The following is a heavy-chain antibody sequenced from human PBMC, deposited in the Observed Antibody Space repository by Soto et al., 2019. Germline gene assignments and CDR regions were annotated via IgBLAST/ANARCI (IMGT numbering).Heavy chain of an antibody. CDR1: GFTFDDYA. V-gene: IGHV3-9*01. D-gene: IGHD5-12*01. Sequence: GGSLRLSCAASGFTFDDYAMHWVRQAPGKGLEWVSGISWNSGSIGYADSVKGRFTISRDNAKNSLYLQMNSLRAEDTALYYCAKDINHSGYDDAFDIWGQGTMVTVSS. CDR3: AKDINHSGYDDAFDI. J-gene: IGHJ3*02. CDR2: ISWNSGSI.